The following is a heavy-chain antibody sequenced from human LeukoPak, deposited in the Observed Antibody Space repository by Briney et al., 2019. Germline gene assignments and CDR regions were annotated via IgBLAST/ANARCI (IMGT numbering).Heavy chain of an antibody. CDR3: ARGKGLIALYGMDV. V-gene: IGHV4-59*01. CDR1: GGSISSYY. CDR2: IYYSGST. J-gene: IGHJ6*02. Sequence: SETLSLTCTVSGGSISSYYWSWIRQPPGKGLEWIGYIYYSGSTNYNPSLKSRVTISVDTSKNQFSLKLSSVTAADTAVYHCARGKGLIALYGMDVWGQGTTVTVSS. D-gene: IGHD6-13*01.